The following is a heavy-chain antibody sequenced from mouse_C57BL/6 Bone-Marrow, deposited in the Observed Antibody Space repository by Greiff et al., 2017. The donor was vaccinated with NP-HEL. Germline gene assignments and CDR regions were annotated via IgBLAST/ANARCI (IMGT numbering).Heavy chain of an antibody. J-gene: IGHJ3*01. V-gene: IGHV2-2*01. CDR3: ARTIDYDYPWFAY. CDR2: IWSGGST. Sequence: QVHVKQSGPGLVQPSQSLSITCTVSGFSLTSYGVHWVRQSPGKGLEWLGVIWSGGSTDYNAAFISRLSISKDNSKSQVFFKMNSLQADDTAIDYCARTIDYDYPWFAYWGQGTLVTVSA. CDR1: GFSLTSYG. D-gene: IGHD2-4*01.